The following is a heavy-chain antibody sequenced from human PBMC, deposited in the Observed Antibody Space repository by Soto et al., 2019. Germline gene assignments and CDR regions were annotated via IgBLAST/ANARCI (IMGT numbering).Heavy chain of an antibody. CDR3: ARGREAAGDAFDI. J-gene: IGHJ3*02. CDR2: INHSGST. Sequence: SETLSLTCAVYGGSFSGYYWSWIRQPPGKGLEWIGEINHSGSTNYNPSLKSRVTISVDTSKNQFSLKLSSVTAAVTAVYYCARGREAAGDAFDIWGQGTMVTVSS. CDR1: GGSFSGYY. V-gene: IGHV4-34*01. D-gene: IGHD6-13*01.